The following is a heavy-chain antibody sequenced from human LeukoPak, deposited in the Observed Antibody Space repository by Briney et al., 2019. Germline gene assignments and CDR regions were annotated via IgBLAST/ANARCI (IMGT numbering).Heavy chain of an antibody. Sequence: GGSRRLSCAASRFTFRTYCMSWVRQAPGKGLEWVANINEDGSGKSYVDSMKGRFAISRDNAENPLFLQMNSLRAEDTAVYYCARDRIFDYWGQGILVTVSS. V-gene: IGHV3-7*03. D-gene: IGHD2-15*01. J-gene: IGHJ4*02. CDR3: ARDRIFDY. CDR1: RFTFRTYC. CDR2: INEDGSGK.